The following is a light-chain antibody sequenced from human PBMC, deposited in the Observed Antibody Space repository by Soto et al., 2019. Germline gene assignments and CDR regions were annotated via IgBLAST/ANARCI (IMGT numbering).Light chain of an antibody. CDR2: GAS. CDR1: QSVSTN. Sequence: EVVMTQSPATLSVSPGEGATLSCRASQSVSTNLAWYQQKPGQAPRLLIYGASTRATGIPARFSGSGSGTAFTLTISSRQSEDFAVYYCQQYNNWPFPSWTFGQGTKVEIK. J-gene: IGKJ1*01. CDR3: QQYNNWPFPSWT. V-gene: IGKV3-15*01.